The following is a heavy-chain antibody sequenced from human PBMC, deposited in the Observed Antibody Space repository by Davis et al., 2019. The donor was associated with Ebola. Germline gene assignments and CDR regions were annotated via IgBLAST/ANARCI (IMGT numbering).Heavy chain of an antibody. Sequence: PGGSLRLSCAASGFTFSSYWMSWVRQAPGKGLEWVANIKQDGSEKYYVDSVKGRFTISRDNAKNSLYLQMNSLRAEDTAVYYCARVDWRYYYGSGSYATFDYWGQGTLVTVSS. J-gene: IGHJ4*02. CDR2: IKQDGSEK. CDR1: GFTFSSYW. CDR3: ARVDWRYYYGSGSYATFDY. D-gene: IGHD3-10*01. V-gene: IGHV3-7*03.